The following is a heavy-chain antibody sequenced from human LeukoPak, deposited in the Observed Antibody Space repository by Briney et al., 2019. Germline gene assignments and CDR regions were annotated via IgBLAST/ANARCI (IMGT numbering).Heavy chain of an antibody. D-gene: IGHD2-2*01. J-gene: IGHJ6*04. V-gene: IGHV3-15*01. CDR2: IKSKTDGGTT. CDR1: GFTFSNAW. Sequence: PGGSLRLSCAASGFTFSNAWMSWVRQAPGKGLEWVGRIKSKTDGGTTDYAAPVKGRFTISRDDSKNTLYLQMNSLKTEDTAVYYCCSGGRTFPGLLYCSTPSRPGVDVWGKGTTVTVSS. CDR3: CSGGRTFPGLLYCSTPSRPGVDV.